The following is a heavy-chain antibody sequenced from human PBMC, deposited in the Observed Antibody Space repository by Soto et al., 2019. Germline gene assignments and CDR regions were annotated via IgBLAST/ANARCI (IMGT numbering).Heavy chain of an antibody. Sequence: GGSLRLPCAASGLTFSNYWMSWVRQAPGKGLEWVANIKEDGSEKYYVDSVKGRFTISRDNAKNSLYLQMNSLRVEDTAVYYCASSRPPYSSSWVYWGQGTLVTVSS. J-gene: IGHJ4*02. D-gene: IGHD6-13*01. V-gene: IGHV3-7*03. CDR3: ASSRPPYSSSWVY. CDR2: IKEDGSEK. CDR1: GLTFSNYW.